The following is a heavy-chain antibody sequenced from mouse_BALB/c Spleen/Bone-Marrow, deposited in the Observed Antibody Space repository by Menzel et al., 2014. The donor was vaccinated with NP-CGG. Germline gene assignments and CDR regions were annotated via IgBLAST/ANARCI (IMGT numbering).Heavy chain of an antibody. D-gene: IGHD2-3*01. CDR2: ISSGGSYT. CDR3: ARLDGYPHWYFDV. CDR1: GFAFSTYD. J-gene: IGHJ1*01. Sequence: EVKLVESGGGLVKPGESLKLSCAASGFAFSTYDMSWVCQTPEKRLEWVATISSGGSYTYYPDSVKGRFTVSRDNVRNTLYLQMSSLRSEGTALYYWARLDGYPHWYFDVWGAGTAVTVPS. V-gene: IGHV5-9*02.